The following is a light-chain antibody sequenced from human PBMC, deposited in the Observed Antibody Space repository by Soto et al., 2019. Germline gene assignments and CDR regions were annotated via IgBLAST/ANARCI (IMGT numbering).Light chain of an antibody. CDR3: QQYNNWPWT. Sequence: EIVMTQSPATPSLSPGERATLSCRASQSVSSNLAWYQQKPGQAPRLLIYGASTRATGIPDRFSGSGSGTEFTLTISSLQSEDLAVYYCQQYNNWPWTFGQGTKVEF. CDR2: GAS. J-gene: IGKJ1*01. CDR1: QSVSSN. V-gene: IGKV3-15*01.